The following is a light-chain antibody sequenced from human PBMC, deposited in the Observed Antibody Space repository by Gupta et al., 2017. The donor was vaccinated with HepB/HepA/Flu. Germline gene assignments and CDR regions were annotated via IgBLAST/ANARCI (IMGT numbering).Light chain of an antibody. CDR1: SSDVGGYNY. CDR3: SSYTSSSTFVV. CDR2: DVS. V-gene: IGLV2-14*01. Sequence: QSALTQPASVSGSPGQSLTISCTGTSSDVGGYNYVYWYDQHPGTAPKLMIYDVSNRLSGVSNRFSGSKSGTTASLTISGLQAEDEADYYCSSYTSSSTFVVFGGGTKLTGL. J-gene: IGLJ2*01.